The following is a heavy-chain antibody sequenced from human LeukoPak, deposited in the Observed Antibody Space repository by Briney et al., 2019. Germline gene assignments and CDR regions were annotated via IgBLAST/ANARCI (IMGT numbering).Heavy chain of an antibody. CDR3: ARHLSYGDYPLDY. CDR1: GDSISSYF. CDR2: ISYSGGT. D-gene: IGHD4-17*01. Sequence: SETLSLTCTVSGDSISSYFWSWFRQTPERGLEWIAYISYSGGTNYNPSLRSRATISLDTSKSQASLKLGSVTAADTAVYYCARHLSYGDYPLDYWGRGTLVTVSS. J-gene: IGHJ4*02. V-gene: IGHV4-59*08.